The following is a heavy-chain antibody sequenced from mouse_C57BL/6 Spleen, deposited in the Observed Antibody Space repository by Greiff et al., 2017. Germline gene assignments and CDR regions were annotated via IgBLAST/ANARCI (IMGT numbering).Heavy chain of an antibody. Sequence: QVQLQQSGTELVKPGASVKLSCKASGYTFTSYWMHWVKQRPGQGLEWIGNINPSNGGTNYNEKFKSKATLTVDKSSSTAYMQLSSLTSEDSAVYYCARSPYYYGSPRGYFDVWGTGTTVTVSS. CDR3: ARSPYYYGSPRGYFDV. J-gene: IGHJ1*03. CDR1: GYTFTSYW. CDR2: INPSNGGT. V-gene: IGHV1-53*01. D-gene: IGHD1-1*01.